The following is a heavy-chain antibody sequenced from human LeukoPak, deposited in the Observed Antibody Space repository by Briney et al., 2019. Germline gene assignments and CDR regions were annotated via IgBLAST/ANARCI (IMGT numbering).Heavy chain of an antibody. CDR2: VDHTGST. V-gene: IGHV4-59*01. Sequence: SETLSLTCTVSDDSITMYYWTWIRQPPGKGLEWIGYVDHTGSTNFNPSLNGRVSISRDTSKNLFSLRLRSVTAADTAVHFCARGRVSSSTWYSTYYYYFYMDVWGKGTTVTVSS. D-gene: IGHD1-1*01. CDR3: ARGRVSSSTWYSTYYYYFYMDV. CDR1: DDSITMYY. J-gene: IGHJ6*03.